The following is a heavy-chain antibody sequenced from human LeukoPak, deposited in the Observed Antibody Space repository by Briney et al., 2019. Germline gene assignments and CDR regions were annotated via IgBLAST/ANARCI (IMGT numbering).Heavy chain of an antibody. CDR1: GYTFTRYA. CDR2: INTNTWNP. D-gene: IGHD2-15*01. V-gene: IGHV7-4-1*02. J-gene: IGHJ4*02. CDR3: ASSYCSGCHCSPKQTVYYFDF. Sequence: ASVKVSCKTSGYTFTRYAMNWVRQAPGQGLEWMGWINTNTWNPTYAPGFTGRCVFSLDTSVSTAYLQISSLKAEDTAVYYCASSYCSGCHCSPKQTVYYFDFWGQGTLVTVSS.